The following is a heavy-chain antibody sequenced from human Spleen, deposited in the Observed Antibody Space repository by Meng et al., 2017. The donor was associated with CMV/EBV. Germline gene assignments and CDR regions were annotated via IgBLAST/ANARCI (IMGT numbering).Heavy chain of an antibody. Sequence: QRQSQGSGPGLVKPSETLSLTCTVSGGSISSSSYYWGWIRQPPGKGLEWIGSIYYSGSTYYNPSLKSRVTISVDTSKNQFSLKLSSVTAADTAVYYCARDILNYGGPFDYWGQGTLVTVSS. J-gene: IGHJ4*02. D-gene: IGHD4-23*01. CDR2: IYYSGST. CDR1: GGSISSSSYY. CDR3: ARDILNYGGPFDY. V-gene: IGHV4-39*07.